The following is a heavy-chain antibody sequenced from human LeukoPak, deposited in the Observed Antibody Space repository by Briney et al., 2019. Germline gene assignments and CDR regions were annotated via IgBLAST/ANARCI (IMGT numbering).Heavy chain of an antibody. D-gene: IGHD6-13*01. CDR3: ARVAAAGVIDY. Sequence: ASVKVSCEASGYTFTSYGISWVRQAPGQGLEWMGWIRAYNGNTNYAQKLQGRVTMTTDTSTSTAYMELRSLRSDDTAVYYCARVAAAGVIDYWGQGTLVTVSS. V-gene: IGHV1-18*01. CDR2: IRAYNGNT. J-gene: IGHJ4*02. CDR1: GYTFTSYG.